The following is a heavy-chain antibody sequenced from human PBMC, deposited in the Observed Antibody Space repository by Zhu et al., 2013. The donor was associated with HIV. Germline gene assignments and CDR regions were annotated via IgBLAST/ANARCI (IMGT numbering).Heavy chain of an antibody. V-gene: IGHV1-69*01. D-gene: IGHD6-6*01. CDR3: ARVYDRIAARPLLHYYYYGMDV. J-gene: IGHJ6*02. CDR1: GGSFSSYA. Sequence: QVQLVQSGAEVKRPGSSMKVSCKSSGGSFSSYAFSWVRQAPGQGLEWMGVIIPVFGTRNYAQKFQDRVTITADESTSTAYMELSSLGSEDTAVYYCARVYDRIAARPLLHYYYYGMDVWGQGTTVTVSS. CDR2: IIPVFGTR.